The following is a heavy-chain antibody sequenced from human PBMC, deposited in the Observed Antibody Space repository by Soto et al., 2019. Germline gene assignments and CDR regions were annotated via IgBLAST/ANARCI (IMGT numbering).Heavy chain of an antibody. CDR3: ARSHSFDGSIYHYYFDF. Sequence: PSETLSLTCTVSGGSISTYYWSWIRQPPGGTLEWIGYIYASGATTYNPSLESRVTMSVDMPNNEFSLELTSLTAADTAVYYCARSHSFDGSIYHYYFDFWGQGTLVTVSP. CDR1: GGSISTYY. D-gene: IGHD3-10*01. CDR2: IYASGAT. J-gene: IGHJ4*02. V-gene: IGHV4-59*01.